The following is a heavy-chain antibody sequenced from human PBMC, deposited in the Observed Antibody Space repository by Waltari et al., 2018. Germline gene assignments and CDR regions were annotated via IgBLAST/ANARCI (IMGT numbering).Heavy chain of an antibody. CDR3: ARQNIHSYGYGYFDY. V-gene: IGHV5-51*01. CDR1: GYSFARYW. J-gene: IGHJ4*02. Sequence: EVQLVQSGAEVKKPGESLKISCQGSGYSFARYWIGWVRQMPGKGLEWWGIIYPGGFSTKYGPSFQGQVTTSVDTSISTAYLQWSSLKASDTAMYFCARQNIHSYGYGYFDYWGQGTLVTVSS. D-gene: IGHD5-18*01. CDR2: IYPGGFST.